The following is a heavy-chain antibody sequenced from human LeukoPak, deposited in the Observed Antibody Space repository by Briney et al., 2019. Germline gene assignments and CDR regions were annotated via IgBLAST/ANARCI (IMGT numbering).Heavy chain of an antibody. CDR1: GFTFSAYA. CDR3: VKGFSADLYYFYGMDV. D-gene: IGHD3-3*01. V-gene: IGHV3-64D*06. Sequence: GGSLRLSCEASGFTFSAYAMTWVRQAPGKGLEYVSAISSNGGSTYYADSVKGRFTISRDNSKNTLYLQMSSLRGEDTAVYYCVKGFSADLYYFYGMDVWGQGTTVTVSS. CDR2: ISSNGGST. J-gene: IGHJ6*02.